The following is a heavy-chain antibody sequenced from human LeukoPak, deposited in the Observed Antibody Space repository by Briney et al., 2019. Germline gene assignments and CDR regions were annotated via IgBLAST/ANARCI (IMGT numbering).Heavy chain of an antibody. CDR2: YRNKAQSFTI. CDR1: GLIFSDHY. Sequence: AGSLRLSCAVSGLIFSDHYIDWVRQAPGKGLEWVGRYRNKAQSFTIHYAASVKGRFTISRDDSKNSLYLQMDSLKTEDTAVYYCARPPYAGSYSIDYWGQGTLVTVSS. D-gene: IGHD1-26*01. V-gene: IGHV3-72*01. CDR3: ARPPYAGSYSIDY. J-gene: IGHJ4*02.